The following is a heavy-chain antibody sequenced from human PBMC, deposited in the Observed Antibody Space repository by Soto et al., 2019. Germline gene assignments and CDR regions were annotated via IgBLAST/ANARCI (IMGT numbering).Heavy chain of an antibody. CDR1: GFTFSSYG. J-gene: IGHJ6*02. CDR2: ISYDGSNK. CDR3: AKDQPYGMDV. Sequence: GGSLRLSCAASGFTFSSYGMHWVRQAPGKGLEWVAVISYDGSNKYYADSVRGRFTISRDNSKNTLYLQMNSLRAEDTAVYYCAKDQPYGMDVWGQGTTVTVSS. D-gene: IGHD2-2*01. V-gene: IGHV3-30*18.